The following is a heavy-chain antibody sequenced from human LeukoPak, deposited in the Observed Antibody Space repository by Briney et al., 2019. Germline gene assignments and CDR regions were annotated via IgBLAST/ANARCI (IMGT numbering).Heavy chain of an antibody. V-gene: IGHV4-59*01. Sequence: SETLSLTCTVAGGSISNYCWSWIRQPPGKGLEWIGYIHYRGSTNYNPSLKSRVTISVDTSKNQFSLKLSSVTAADTAVYYCARRFEYYDFWSGYYRWYFDLWGRGTLVTVSS. J-gene: IGHJ2*01. D-gene: IGHD3-3*01. CDR2: IHYRGST. CDR3: ARRFEYYDFWSGYYRWYFDL. CDR1: GGSISNYC.